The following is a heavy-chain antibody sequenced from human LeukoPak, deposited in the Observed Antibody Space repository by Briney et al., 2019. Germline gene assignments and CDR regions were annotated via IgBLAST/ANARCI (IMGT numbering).Heavy chain of an antibody. D-gene: IGHD5-24*01. CDR1: GGSFSGYY. Sequence: PSETLSLTCAVYGGSFSGYYWSWIRQPPGKGLEWIGEINHSGSTNYNPSLKSRVTISVDTSKNQFSLKLSSVTAADTAVYYCARRGGRWLQFMVRHFDLRGRGTLVTVSS. V-gene: IGHV4-34*01. J-gene: IGHJ2*01. CDR2: INHSGST. CDR3: ARRGGRWLQFMVRHFDL.